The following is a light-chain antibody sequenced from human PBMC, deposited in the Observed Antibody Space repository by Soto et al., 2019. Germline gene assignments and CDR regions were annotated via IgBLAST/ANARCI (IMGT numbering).Light chain of an antibody. Sequence: EIVLTQSPDTLSLFPGERATLSCRASQSVSSTYLAWYQPKLGQAPRLLIFGASSRAPGIPDRFSGSGSGTDFTLTISRLEPEDFAVYYCKQYGSSRWTFGQGTKVEIK. J-gene: IGKJ1*01. CDR2: GAS. CDR1: QSVSSTY. V-gene: IGKV3-20*01. CDR3: KQYGSSRWT.